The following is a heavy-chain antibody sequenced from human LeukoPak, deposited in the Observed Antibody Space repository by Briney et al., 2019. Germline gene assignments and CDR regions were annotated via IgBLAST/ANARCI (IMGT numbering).Heavy chain of an antibody. CDR3: ARGSYDDYADLDY. D-gene: IGHD4-17*01. Sequence: GASVKVPCKTSGYTFTGSYIHWVRQAPGQGLEWMGWINPDSGGTNYVQKLQGRVTMTRDTSISTTYMEVNSLRFEDTAVYYCARGSYDDYADLDYWGQGTLVTVSS. CDR2: INPDSGGT. V-gene: IGHV1-2*02. J-gene: IGHJ4*02. CDR1: GYTFTGSY.